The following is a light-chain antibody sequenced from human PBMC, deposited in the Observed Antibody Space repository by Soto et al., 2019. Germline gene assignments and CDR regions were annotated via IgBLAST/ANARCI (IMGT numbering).Light chain of an antibody. CDR1: SGSIASNY. V-gene: IGLV6-57*04. J-gene: IGLJ3*02. Sequence: NFMLTQPHSVSESPGKTVTISCTRSSGSIASNYVQWYQQRPGSAPTSVIYDDNQRPSGVPDRFSGSKSGNTASLTISGLQAEDEANYYCCSYTGTYTWVFGGGTKLTVL. CDR2: DDN. CDR3: CSYTGTYTWV.